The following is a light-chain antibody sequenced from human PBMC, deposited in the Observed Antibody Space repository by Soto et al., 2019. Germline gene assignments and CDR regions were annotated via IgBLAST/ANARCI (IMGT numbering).Light chain of an antibody. V-gene: IGLV1-40*01. CDR2: GNS. CDR1: SSNIGADYD. CDR3: QSYDSSLSAVV. Sequence: QSVLTQPPSVSGAPGQRVTISCTGSSSNIGADYDVHWYQQLPGTASKLLIYGNSNRPSGVPDRFSGSKSRTSASLAITGFQAEDEADYYCQSYDSSLSAVVFGGGTKLTVL. J-gene: IGLJ3*02.